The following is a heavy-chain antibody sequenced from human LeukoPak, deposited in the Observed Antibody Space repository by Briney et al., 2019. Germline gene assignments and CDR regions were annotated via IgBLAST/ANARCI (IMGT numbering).Heavy chain of an antibody. CDR1: GFRFINFE. Sequence: PGGSLRLSCEGSGFRFINFEMNGVRQAPGKGREWVSFISSSGHTIYYADSVKGRFTISSDNARNSLYLQMNSLRAEDTAVYYCARDELLRVGGGGHYYGMDVWGQGTTVTVSS. CDR3: ARDELLRVGGGGHYYGMDV. CDR2: ISSSGHTI. D-gene: IGHD3-16*01. J-gene: IGHJ6*02. V-gene: IGHV3-48*03.